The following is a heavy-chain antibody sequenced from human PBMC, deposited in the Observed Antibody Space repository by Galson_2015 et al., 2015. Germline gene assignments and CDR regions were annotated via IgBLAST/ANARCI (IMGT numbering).Heavy chain of an antibody. CDR1: GYTFTGYY. D-gene: IGHD6-6*01. Sequence: SVKVSCKASGYTFTGYYMHWVRQAPGQGLEWMGRINPNSGGTNYAQKFQGRVTMTRDTSISTAYMELSRLRSDDTAVYYCARVLRQLTSPFDYWGQGTLVTVSS. V-gene: IGHV1-2*06. CDR3: ARVLRQLTSPFDY. J-gene: IGHJ4*02. CDR2: INPNSGGT.